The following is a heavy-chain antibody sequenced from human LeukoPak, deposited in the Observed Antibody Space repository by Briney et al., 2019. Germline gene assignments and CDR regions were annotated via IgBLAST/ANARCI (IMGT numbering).Heavy chain of an antibody. CDR3: ARHGSYSLGF. V-gene: IGHV4-59*01. D-gene: IGHD4-23*01. CDR2: IYYSGST. CDR1: GGSFSNSY. J-gene: IGHJ4*02. Sequence: SETLSLTCAVSGGSFSNSYWSWIRQPPGKGLEWIGYIYYSGSTNYNPSLKSRVTISVDTSKNQFSLKLSSVTAADTAVYYCARHGSYSLGFWGQGALVTVSS.